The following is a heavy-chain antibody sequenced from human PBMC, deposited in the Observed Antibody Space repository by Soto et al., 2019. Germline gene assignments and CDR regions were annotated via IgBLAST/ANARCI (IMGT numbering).Heavy chain of an antibody. CDR3: AASGSYLGYYYYGMDV. J-gene: IGHJ6*02. CDR1: GGSVSSGSYN. V-gene: IGHV4-61*01. D-gene: IGHD1-26*01. CDR2: IYYSGST. Sequence: PXXTLSLPCTVSGGSVSSGSYNWSWIRQPPGKGLEWIGYIYYSGSTNYNPSLKSRVTISVDTSKNQFSLKLSSVTAADTAVYYCAASGSYLGYYYYGMDVWGQGTTVTVSS.